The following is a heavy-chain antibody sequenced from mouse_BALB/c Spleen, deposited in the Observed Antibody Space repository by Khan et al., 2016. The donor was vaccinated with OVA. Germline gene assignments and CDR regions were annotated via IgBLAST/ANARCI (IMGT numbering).Heavy chain of an antibody. D-gene: IGHD1-1*01. CDR1: GYSITSGYY. CDR3: ASCIDYVFDV. V-gene: IGHV3-6*02. Sequence: VQLKESGPGLVKPSQSLSLTCSVTGYSITSGYYWNWIRQFPGNKMEWMGNISYDSKNNYSPIIKKRISIIRDTSKNQFFLKLNSSTTEDTGTYYCASCIDYVFDVWVSCTTFTVSS. CDR2: ISYDSKN. J-gene: IGHJ1*01.